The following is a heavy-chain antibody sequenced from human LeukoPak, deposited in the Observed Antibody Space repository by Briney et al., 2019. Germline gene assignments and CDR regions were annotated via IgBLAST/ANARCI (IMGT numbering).Heavy chain of an antibody. Sequence: QPGGSLRLSCAASGFTVSSNYMSWVRQAPGKGLEWVSVIYSGGSTYYADSVKGRFTISRDNSKNTLYLQMNSLRAEDTAVYYCARATRYGDYPTYYFDYWGQGTLVTVSS. D-gene: IGHD4-17*01. CDR1: GFTVSSNY. CDR2: IYSGGST. CDR3: ARATRYGDYPTYYFDY. V-gene: IGHV3-53*01. J-gene: IGHJ4*02.